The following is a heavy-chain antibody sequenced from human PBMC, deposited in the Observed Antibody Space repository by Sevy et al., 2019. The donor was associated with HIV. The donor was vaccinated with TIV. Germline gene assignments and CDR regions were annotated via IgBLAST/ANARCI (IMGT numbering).Heavy chain of an antibody. Sequence: ASVKVSCKASGYTFTSYYMHWVRQAPGQGLEWMGIINPSGGSTSYAQKFQGRVTMTRDTSTSTVYMELSSLRSGDTAVYYCARVGIAVTVDYWGQGTLVTVSS. J-gene: IGHJ4*02. CDR1: GYTFTSYY. D-gene: IGHD6-19*01. CDR3: ARVGIAVTVDY. V-gene: IGHV1-46*01. CDR2: INPSGGST.